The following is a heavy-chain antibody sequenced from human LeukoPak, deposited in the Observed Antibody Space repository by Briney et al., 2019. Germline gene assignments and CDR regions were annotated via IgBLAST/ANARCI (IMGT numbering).Heavy chain of an antibody. CDR3: ASTFYYDSSGYYGFDY. CDR2: ISYDGSNK. J-gene: IGHJ4*02. V-gene: IGHV3-30*03. D-gene: IGHD3-22*01. CDR1: GLTFSSYG. Sequence: GGSLRLSCAASGLTFSSYGMHWVRKAPGKGLEWVAVISYDGSNKYYADSVKGRFTISSDNSKNTLYLQMNSLRAEDTAVYYCASTFYYDSSGYYGFDYWGQGTLVTVSS.